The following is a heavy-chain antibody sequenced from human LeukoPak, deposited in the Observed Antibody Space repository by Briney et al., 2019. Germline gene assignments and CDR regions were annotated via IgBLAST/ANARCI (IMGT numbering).Heavy chain of an antibody. Sequence: ASVKVSCKSSGYTYSSYGISWVRQVPGQGLEWMGWISGFNGNTNYVQKFQGRVTMTTDTSTTTAYMELRSLRSDDTAVYYCARVTPRDGYNLDYWGQGALVTVSS. V-gene: IGHV1-18*01. J-gene: IGHJ4*02. CDR2: ISGFNGNT. CDR1: GYTYSSYG. CDR3: ARVTPRDGYNLDY. D-gene: IGHD5-24*01.